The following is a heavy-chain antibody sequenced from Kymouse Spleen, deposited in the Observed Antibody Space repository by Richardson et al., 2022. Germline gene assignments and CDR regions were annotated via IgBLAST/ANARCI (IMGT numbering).Heavy chain of an antibody. CDR2: ISWNSGSI. V-gene: IGHV3-9*01. J-gene: IGHJ5*02. CDR1: GFTFDDYA. Sequence: EVQLVESGGGLVQPGRSLRLSCAASGFTFDDYAMHWVRQAPGKGLEWVSGISWNSGSIGYADSVKGRFTISRDNAKNSLYLQMNSLRAEDTALYYCAKDIGSGSPWHWFDPWGQGTLVTVSS. CDR3: AKDIGSGSPWHWFDP. D-gene: IGHD3-10*01.